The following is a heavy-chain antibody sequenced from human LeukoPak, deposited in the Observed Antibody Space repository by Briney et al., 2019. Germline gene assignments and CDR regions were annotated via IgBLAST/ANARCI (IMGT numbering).Heavy chain of an antibody. V-gene: IGHV3-48*03. D-gene: IGHD3-10*01. CDR1: GFTFSSYE. CDR2: ISSSGSTI. J-gene: IGHJ4*02. CDR3: ATYGSGSFFDY. Sequence: PGGSLRLSCAASGFTFSSYEMNWVRQAPGKGXXWVSYISSSGSTIYYADSVKGRFTISRDNAKNSLYLQMNSLRAEDTAIYYCATYGSGSFFDYWGQGTLVTVSS.